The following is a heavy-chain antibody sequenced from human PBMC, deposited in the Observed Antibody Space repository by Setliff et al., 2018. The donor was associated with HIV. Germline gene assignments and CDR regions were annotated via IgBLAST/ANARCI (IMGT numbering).Heavy chain of an antibody. Sequence: SETLSLTCTVSGDSISSYYWSWIRQPPGKGLEWIGYIYTSGITDYNPSLKSRVTISGDTSKNQFSLKLNSVTAADTAVYYCARSPPTTFWSGYTYYYYMDVWGKGTTVTVSS. D-gene: IGHD3-3*01. CDR1: GDSISSYY. CDR3: ARSPPTTFWSGYTYYYYMDV. J-gene: IGHJ6*03. CDR2: IYTSGIT. V-gene: IGHV4-4*08.